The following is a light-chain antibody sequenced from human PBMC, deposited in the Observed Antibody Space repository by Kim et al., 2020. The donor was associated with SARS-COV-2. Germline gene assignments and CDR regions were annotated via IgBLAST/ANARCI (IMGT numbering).Light chain of an antibody. Sequence: SVSPGERATVSCRASQSLSNDLAWYQQKPGQAPRLLIYAASIRATGIPARFSGSGSGTEFTLTISSLQSEDFAVYYCQQYNNWPPSFGGGTRWRS. CDR2: AAS. J-gene: IGKJ4*01. V-gene: IGKV3-15*01. CDR3: QQYNNWPPS. CDR1: QSLSND.